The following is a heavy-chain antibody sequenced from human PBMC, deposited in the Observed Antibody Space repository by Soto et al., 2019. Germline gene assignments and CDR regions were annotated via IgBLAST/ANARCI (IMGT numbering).Heavy chain of an antibody. CDR3: AWYVPPAGGFDP. CDR2: ISAYNGNT. J-gene: IGHJ5*02. V-gene: IGHV1-18*04. Sequence: QVQLVQSGAEVKKPGASVKVSCKASGYTFTSYGXXXXRQAPGXXXXXMGWISAYNGNTNYAQKLQGRVTMTTDTSTSTAYMELRSLRSDDTAVYYCAWYVPPAGGFDPWGQGTLVTVSS. D-gene: IGHD6-13*01. CDR1: GYTFTSYG.